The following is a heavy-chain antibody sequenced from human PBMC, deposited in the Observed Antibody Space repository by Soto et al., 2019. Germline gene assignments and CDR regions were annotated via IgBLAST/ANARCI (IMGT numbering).Heavy chain of an antibody. D-gene: IGHD3-22*01. CDR1: GYTFAYSW. CDR2: IYPLDSDT. J-gene: IGHJ4*02. CDR3: ARLGGYYDSSGQTIDY. V-gene: IGHV5-51*01. Sequence: ESLKISCETSGYTFAYSWIGWVRQMPGKGLEWMGTIYPLDSDTRYSPSFQGQVTISADRSIGTAYLQWSSLKASDTAMYYCARLGGYYDSSGQTIDYWGQGTLVTVSS.